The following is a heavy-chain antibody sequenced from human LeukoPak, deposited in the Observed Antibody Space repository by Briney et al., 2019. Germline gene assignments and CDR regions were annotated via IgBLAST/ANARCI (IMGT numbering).Heavy chain of an antibody. CDR2: IIPIFGTA. CDR1: GGTFSSYA. D-gene: IGHD2-2*01. J-gene: IGHJ5*02. CDR3: ARYRRYCSSTSCYNWFDP. Sequence: VASVKVSCKASGGTFSSYAISWVGQAPRQGLEWMGGIIPIFGTANYAQKFQGRVTITADESTSTAYMELSSLRSEGTAVYYCARYRRYCSSTSCYNWFDPWGQGTLVTVSS. V-gene: IGHV1-69*01.